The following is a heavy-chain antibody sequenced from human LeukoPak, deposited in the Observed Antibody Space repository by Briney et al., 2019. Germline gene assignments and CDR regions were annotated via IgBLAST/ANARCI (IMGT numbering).Heavy chain of an antibody. J-gene: IGHJ5*02. D-gene: IGHD3-16*02. CDR2: INHSGST. V-gene: IGHV4-34*01. CDR3: ARGADYVWGSYRCWFDP. Sequence: PSETLSLTCAVYGGSFSGYYWSWIRQPPGKGLEWIGEINHSGSTNYNPSLKSRVTISVDTSKNRFPLKLSSVTAADTAVYYCARGADYVWGSYRCWFDPWGQGTLVTVSS. CDR1: GGSFSGYY.